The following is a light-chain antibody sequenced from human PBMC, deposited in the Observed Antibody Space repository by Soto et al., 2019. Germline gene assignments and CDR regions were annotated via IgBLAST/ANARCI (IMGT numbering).Light chain of an antibody. CDR3: KQYHSYRRT. CDR2: DAS. Sequence: DNQMTQSPSTLSASVGARVTISCRASQSTSSWVAWYQQKPGQAPKLLIYDASSLEIGVRTRFSGKGSGTEFPRPFGRLQPDGFAPYYCKQYHSYRRTFGQGTKVQIQ. J-gene: IGKJ1*01. CDR1: QSTSSW. V-gene: IGKV1-5*01.